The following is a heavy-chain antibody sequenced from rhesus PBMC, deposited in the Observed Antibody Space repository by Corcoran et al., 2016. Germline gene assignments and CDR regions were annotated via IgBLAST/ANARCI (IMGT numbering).Heavy chain of an antibody. V-gene: IGHV4-169*01. CDR3: ARLGIQWVQDIDY. J-gene: IGHJ4*01. CDR2: IYGSGSST. Sequence: QLQLQESGPGLVKPSETLSVTCAVSGGSISSNYWSWIRQPPGKGLEWIGRIYGSGSSTNYNPSLKSRVTLSVDTSKNQLSLKLSSVTAADTAVYYCARLGIQWVQDIDYWGQGVLVTVSS. D-gene: IGHD5-42*01. CDR1: GGSISSNY.